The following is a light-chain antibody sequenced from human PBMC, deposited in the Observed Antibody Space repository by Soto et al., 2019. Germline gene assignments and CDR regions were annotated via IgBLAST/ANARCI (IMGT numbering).Light chain of an antibody. Sequence: SYVLTQPPSVSVAPGKTARISCGGNNIGSKNVHWYQQRPGQAPVLVIYYDSDRPSGIPERFSGSNSGNTATLTISRVEAGDEADYYCQVWDSSSDHYVFGTGTKLTVL. J-gene: IGLJ1*01. CDR3: QVWDSSSDHYV. V-gene: IGLV3-21*04. CDR1: NIGSKN. CDR2: YDS.